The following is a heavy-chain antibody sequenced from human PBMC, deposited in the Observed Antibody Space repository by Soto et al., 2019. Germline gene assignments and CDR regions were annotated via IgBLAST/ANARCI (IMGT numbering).Heavy chain of an antibody. Sequence: QVQLVQSGAEVKKPGSSVKVSCKASGGTFSSYTISWVRQAPGQGLEWMGRIIPILGIANYAQKFQGRVTITADKSTSTAYMELRRLRAEDTAVYDCARDGDCGGECFYDAVDIWGQGTMVTVSS. D-gene: IGHD2-21*01. CDR2: IIPILGIA. V-gene: IGHV1-69*08. J-gene: IGHJ3*02. CDR3: ARDGDCGGECFYDAVDI. CDR1: GGTFSSYT.